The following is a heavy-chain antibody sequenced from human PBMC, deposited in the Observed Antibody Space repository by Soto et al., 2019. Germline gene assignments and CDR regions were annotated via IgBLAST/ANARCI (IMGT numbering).Heavy chain of an antibody. CDR1: GFTFRSSW. CDR2: INSDATTK. J-gene: IGHJ4*02. V-gene: IGHV3-74*01. D-gene: IGHD6-19*01. CDR3: ARGPTGWYGYDY. Sequence: EVQLVESGGGLVQPGGSLRLSCVASGFTFRSSWMHWVRQAPGKGLVWVSRINSDATTKNYADYVQGRFTIARDYAENTLYLQMDSLTAEDTAVYYCARGPTGWYGYDYWGQGTLVTVSS.